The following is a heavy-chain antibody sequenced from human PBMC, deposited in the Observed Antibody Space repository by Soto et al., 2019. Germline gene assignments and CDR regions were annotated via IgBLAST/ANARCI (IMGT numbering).Heavy chain of an antibody. J-gene: IGHJ4*02. D-gene: IGHD3-3*01. V-gene: IGHV3-7*01. CDR1: GFTFSIYW. Sequence: LRLSCAASGFTFSIYWMSWVRQAPGKGLEWVANINEDGSQKYYVDSVKGRFTFSRDNAKNSLYLQMNSLRAEDTAVYFCARDNWTDYWGQGTLVTVS. CDR3: ARDNWTDY. CDR2: INEDGSQK.